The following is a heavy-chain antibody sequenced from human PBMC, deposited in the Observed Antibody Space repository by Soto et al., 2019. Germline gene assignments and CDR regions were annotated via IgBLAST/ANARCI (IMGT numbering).Heavy chain of an antibody. CDR2: IYPGDSDT. CDR3: ARLSPQIVVVPAAIYYYYYGMDV. CDR1: GYSFTSYW. J-gene: IGHJ6*02. D-gene: IGHD2-2*01. V-gene: IGHV5-51*01. Sequence: GESLTISCQGSGYSFTSYWIVWVLQMPGKGVECMGIIYPGDSDTRYSPSFQGQVTISADKSISTAYLQWSSLKASDTAMYYCARLSPQIVVVPAAIYYYYYGMDVWGQGTTVTVSS.